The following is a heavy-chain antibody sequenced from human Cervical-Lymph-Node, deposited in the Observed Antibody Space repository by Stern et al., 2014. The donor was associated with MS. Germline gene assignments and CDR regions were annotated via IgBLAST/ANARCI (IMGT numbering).Heavy chain of an antibody. J-gene: IGHJ4*02. CDR2: ISWNSGGI. V-gene: IGHV3-9*01. CDR1: GFTFDDYA. D-gene: IGHD3-22*01. Sequence: EVQLVESGGGLVQPGRSLRLSCGASGFTFDDYAMHWVRQAPGKGLERVSGISWNSGGIGYADSVKGRFTISRDNAKNSLYLQMNSLRAEDTALYYCAKGGVAHYDSTGPPDYWGQGTLVTVSS. CDR3: AKGGVAHYDSTGPPDY.